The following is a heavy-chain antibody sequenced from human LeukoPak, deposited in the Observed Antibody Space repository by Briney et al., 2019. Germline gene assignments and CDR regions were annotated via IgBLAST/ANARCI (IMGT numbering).Heavy chain of an antibody. V-gene: IGHV3-7*01. CDR1: GFTFSSYW. Sequence: QPGGSLRLSCAASGFTFSSYWMSWVRQAPGKGLEWVAQIKPDGSDKYYVDSVKGRFTISRDNAKNSLNLQMNSLRAEDTAVYYCARAGNLDNWGQGTLVTVSS. D-gene: IGHD4-23*01. CDR3: ARAGNLDN. J-gene: IGHJ4*02. CDR2: IKPDGSDK.